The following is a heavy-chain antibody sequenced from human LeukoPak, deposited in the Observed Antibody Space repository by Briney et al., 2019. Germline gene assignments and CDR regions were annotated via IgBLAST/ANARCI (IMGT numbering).Heavy chain of an antibody. V-gene: IGHV1-69*10. CDR2: IIPILGTA. J-gene: IGHJ6*03. CDR1: GGTFNSYG. Sequence: PGASVKVSCKASGGTFNSYGIIWVRQAPGQGLEWMGGIIPILGTANYAQKFQGRVTITADKSTSTAYMELSSLRSEDTAVYYCGRGARPPHYYYYMDVWGKGTTVTVSS. CDR3: GRGARPPHYYYYMDV. D-gene: IGHD5-12*01.